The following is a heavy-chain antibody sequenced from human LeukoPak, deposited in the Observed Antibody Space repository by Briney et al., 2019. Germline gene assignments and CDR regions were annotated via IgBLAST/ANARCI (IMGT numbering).Heavy chain of an antibody. Sequence: ASVKVSCKASGYTFTGYYIHWVRQAPGQGLEWMGRINPNSGGTNYAQKFQGRVTITRDTSISTAYMELSRLRSEDTAVYYCAKNSSSWYYYWGQGTLVTVSS. CDR3: AKNSSSWYYY. CDR2: INPNSGGT. V-gene: IGHV1-2*06. D-gene: IGHD6-13*01. J-gene: IGHJ4*02. CDR1: GYTFTGYY.